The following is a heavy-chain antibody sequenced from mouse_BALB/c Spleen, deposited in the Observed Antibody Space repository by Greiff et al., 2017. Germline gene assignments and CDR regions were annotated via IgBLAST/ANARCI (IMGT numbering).Heavy chain of an antibody. D-gene: IGHD2-10*02. Sequence: VHLVESGPGLVAPSQSLSITCTVSGFSLTSYDISWIRQPPGKGLEWLGVIWTGGGTNYNSAFMSRLSISKDNSKSQVFLKMNSLQTDDTAIYYCVRESYGNYGYYAMDYWGQGTSVTVSS. CDR2: IWTGGGT. V-gene: IGHV2-9-2*01. CDR1: GFSLTSYD. J-gene: IGHJ4*01. CDR3: VRESYGNYGYYAMDY.